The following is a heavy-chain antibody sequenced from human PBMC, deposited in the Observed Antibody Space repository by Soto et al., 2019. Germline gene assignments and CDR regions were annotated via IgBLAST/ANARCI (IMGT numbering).Heavy chain of an antibody. Sequence: QVQLQQWGAGLLKPSETLSLTCAVYGGSFSDFHWSWIRQPPGKGLEWIGEINHRENTNYNPSLKSRVTMSVDTSQNQFSLKMTSVTAADTAVYYCARTHYSMDVWDKGTTVTVSS. V-gene: IGHV4-34*01. J-gene: IGHJ6*03. CDR1: GGSFSDFH. CDR2: INHRENT. CDR3: ARTHYSMDV.